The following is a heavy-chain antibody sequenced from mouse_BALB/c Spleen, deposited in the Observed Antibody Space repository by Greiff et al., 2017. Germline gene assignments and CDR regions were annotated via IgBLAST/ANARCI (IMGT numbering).Heavy chain of an antibody. J-gene: IGHJ2*01. CDR2: INPSTGYT. Sequence: QVQLKQSGAELAKPGASVKMSCKASGYTFTSYWMHWVKQRPGQGLEWIGYINPSTGYTEYNQKFEDKATLTADKSSSTAYMQLSSLTSEDSAVYYCARQLRLQPYWGQGTTLTVSS. CDR1: GYTFTSYW. V-gene: IGHV1-7*01. CDR3: ARQLRLQPY. D-gene: IGHD1-2*01.